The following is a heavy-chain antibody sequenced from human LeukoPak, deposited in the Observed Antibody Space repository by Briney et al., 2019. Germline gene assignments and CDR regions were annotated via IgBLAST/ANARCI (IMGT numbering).Heavy chain of an antibody. CDR1: GFTFSSYA. CDR3: AKVILDY. J-gene: IGHJ4*02. CDR2: ISSSGGTT. D-gene: IGHD2-21*01. V-gene: IGHV3-23*01. Sequence: GGSLRLSCATSGFTFSSYAMTWVRQAPGEGLEWVSSISSSGGTTWYADSVKGRFTISRDKSKDTLYLQMNSLRAEDTAVYYCAKVILDYWGQGTLVTVSS.